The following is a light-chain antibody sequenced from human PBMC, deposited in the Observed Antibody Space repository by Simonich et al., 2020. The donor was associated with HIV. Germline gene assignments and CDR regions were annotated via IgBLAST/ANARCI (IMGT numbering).Light chain of an antibody. CDR2: AAS. V-gene: IGKV1-NL1*01. CDR3: QQYYSTPPT. J-gene: IGKJ1*01. CDR1: QDISIY. Sequence: IQLTQSPSFLSASVGDRVTITCRASQDISIYLAWYQQKPGKAPKLLLYAASRLESGVPSRFSGSGSGTDYTLTISSLQPEDFATYYCQQYYSTPPTFGQGTKVEIK.